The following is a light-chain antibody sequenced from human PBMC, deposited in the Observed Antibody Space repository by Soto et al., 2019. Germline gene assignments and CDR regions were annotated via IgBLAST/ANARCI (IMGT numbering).Light chain of an antibody. V-gene: IGLV2-14*01. CDR2: EVT. CDR1: SSDVGTYDD. J-gene: IGLJ1*01. CDR3: SSYTTSSTYV. Sequence: QSVLTQPASVSASPGQSITISCTVTSSDVGTYDDVSWYRQHPGKAPKLLIYEVTNRPSGVSNRFSGSKSGNTASLTISGLQAEDEADYYCSSYTTSSTYVFGSGTKVTVL.